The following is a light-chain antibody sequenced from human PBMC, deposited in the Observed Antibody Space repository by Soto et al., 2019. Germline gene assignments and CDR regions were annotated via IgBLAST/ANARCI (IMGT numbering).Light chain of an antibody. CDR3: QEFHSSSRT. CDR2: SAS. CDR1: RNIDSW. Sequence: DIRMTQSPSTLSASLGDRVTISCRASRNIDSWLAWYQQRPGGIPQLLIYSASNLQNGVPSRFSGSGSGTDFTLTINGLQPDDFATYYRQEFHSSSRTFGQGTRVDMK. J-gene: IGKJ1*01. V-gene: IGKV1-5*03.